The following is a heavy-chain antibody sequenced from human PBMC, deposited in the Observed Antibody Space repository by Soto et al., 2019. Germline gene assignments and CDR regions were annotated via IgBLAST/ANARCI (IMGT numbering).Heavy chain of an antibody. V-gene: IGHV3-23*05. Sequence: EVQLLESGGALVHPGGPRRLSCEASGSPFPNYLMTWFRQAPGKGLEWVSSIDKSGGDTYYADSVKGRFTISRDNSKNTLYLQMNGLRAEDTALYYCAKDTYSRSWYFWGQGTLVTVSS. CDR3: AKDTYSRSWYF. CDR2: IDKSGGDT. D-gene: IGHD2-2*01. CDR1: GSPFPNYL. J-gene: IGHJ4*02.